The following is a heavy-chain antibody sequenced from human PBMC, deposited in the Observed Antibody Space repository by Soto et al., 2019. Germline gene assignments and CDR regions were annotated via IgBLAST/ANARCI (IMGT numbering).Heavy chain of an antibody. J-gene: IGHJ4*02. D-gene: IGHD1-26*01. CDR3: ARKVGANAPPYFDY. V-gene: IGHV3-21*01. CDR2: ISSSSSYI. Sequence: GGSLRLSCAASGFTFSSYAMSWVRQAPGKGLEWVSSISSSSSYIYYADSVKGRFTISRDNAKNSLYLQMNSLGAEDTAVYYCARKVGANAPPYFDYWGQGTLVTVSS. CDR1: GFTFSSYA.